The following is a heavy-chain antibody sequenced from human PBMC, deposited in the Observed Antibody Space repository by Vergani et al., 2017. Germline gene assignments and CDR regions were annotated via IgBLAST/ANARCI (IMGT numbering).Heavy chain of an antibody. CDR1: GYSCNSYW. CDR2: SDPSDAYT. J-gene: IGHJ4*02. Sequence: DVQLVQSGAEVKKPGESLRISCQGSGYSCNSYWNNWVRQMPEKGLEWMGRSDPSDAYTNYSPSFQGHVTISADKSISTAYLQWSSLKASDTAMYYCARSGYCTNGVCFEGAFYYWGQGTLVTVSS. D-gene: IGHD2-8*01. CDR3: ARSGYCTNGVCFEGAFYY. V-gene: IGHV5-10-1*03.